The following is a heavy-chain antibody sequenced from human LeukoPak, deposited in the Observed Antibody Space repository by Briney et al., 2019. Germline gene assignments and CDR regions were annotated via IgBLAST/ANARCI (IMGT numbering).Heavy chain of an antibody. J-gene: IGHJ4*02. CDR1: GFTFDDYA. CDR2: ISGDGGST. CDR3: AKDLLSPGKYGTYYYDSSGYYGCPDY. D-gene: IGHD3-22*01. V-gene: IGHV3-43*02. Sequence: GGSLRLSCAASGFTFDDYAMHWVRQAPGKGLEWVSLISGDGGSTYYADSVKGRFTISRDNSKNSLYLQMNSLKTEDTALYYCAKDLLSPGKYGTYYYDSSGYYGCPDYWGQGTLVTVSS.